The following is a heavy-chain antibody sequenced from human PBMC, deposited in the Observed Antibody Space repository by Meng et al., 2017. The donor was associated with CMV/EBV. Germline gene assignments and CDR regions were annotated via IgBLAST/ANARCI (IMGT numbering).Heavy chain of an antibody. D-gene: IGHD5-24*01. V-gene: IGHV1-3*02. J-gene: IGHJ4*02. CDR3: ARADGYNQGSLDY. Sequence: ASVKVSCKASGYTFTSYAMHWVRQAPGQRLEWMGWSNAGNGNTKYSQEFQGRVTMTTDTSTSTAYMELRSLRSDDTAVYYCARADGYNQGSLDYWGQGTLVTVSS. CDR2: SNAGNGNT. CDR1: GYTFTSYA.